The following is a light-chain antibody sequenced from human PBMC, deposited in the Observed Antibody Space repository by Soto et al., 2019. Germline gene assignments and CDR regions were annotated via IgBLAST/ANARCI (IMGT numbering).Light chain of an antibody. CDR1: QSVSSSD. CDR2: GAS. Sequence: SQSPATLSVSPGERATLSCRASQSVSSSDLAWYQQKPGQAPRLLIYGASSRATGIPDRFSGSGSGTDFTLTISRLEPEDFAVYYCQQYGSSPRTFGQGTKVDI. CDR3: QQYGSSPRT. J-gene: IGKJ1*01. V-gene: IGKV3-20*01.